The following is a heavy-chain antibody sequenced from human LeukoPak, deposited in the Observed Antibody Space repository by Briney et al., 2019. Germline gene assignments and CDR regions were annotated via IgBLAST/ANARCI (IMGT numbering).Heavy chain of an antibody. CDR1: GFTSISYW. J-gene: IGHJ6*03. D-gene: IGHD3-10*01. Sequence: GGSLRLSCAASGFTSISYWMNWVRQAPGKGLEWVANIKQDGSEKYYVDSVKGRFTISRDNAKNSLYLQMNSLRAEDTAVYYCARVSSKTTVRGLITKKNYYYYYMDVWGKGTTVTIS. CDR3: ARVSSKTTVRGLITKKNYYYYYMDV. V-gene: IGHV3-7*01. CDR2: IKQDGSEK.